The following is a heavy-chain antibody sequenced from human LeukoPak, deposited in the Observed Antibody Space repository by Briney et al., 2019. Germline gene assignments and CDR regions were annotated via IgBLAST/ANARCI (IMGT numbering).Heavy chain of an antibody. Sequence: ETLSLTCAVSGYSISSGHYWGWIRQPPGKGLEWVSRINSDGSSTSYADSVKGRFTISRDNAKNTLYLQMNSLRAEDTAVYYCASGYRYFDYWGQGTLVTVSS. V-gene: IGHV3-74*01. CDR1: GYSISSGHY. CDR2: INSDGSST. D-gene: IGHD2-2*03. J-gene: IGHJ4*02. CDR3: ASGYRYFDY.